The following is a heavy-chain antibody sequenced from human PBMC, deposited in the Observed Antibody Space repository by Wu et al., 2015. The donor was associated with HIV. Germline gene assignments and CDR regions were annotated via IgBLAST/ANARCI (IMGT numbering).Heavy chain of an antibody. CDR3: ASPRSPGFSSAWPTYFDY. Sequence: QVQLVQSGAEVKQPGSSMKISCKASGNTFNAINWVRQAPGQGLEWMGGIIPLFGTTDYAQIFQGRVTITTDESTSTAYTRLTSLRSEDTAVYYCASPRSPGFSSAWPTYFDYWGQGTLVTVSS. CDR2: IIPLFGTT. V-gene: IGHV1-69*05. CDR1: GNTFNA. D-gene: IGHD6-19*01. J-gene: IGHJ4*02.